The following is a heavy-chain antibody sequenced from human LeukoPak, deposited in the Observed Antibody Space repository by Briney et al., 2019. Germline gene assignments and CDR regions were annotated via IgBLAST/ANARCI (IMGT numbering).Heavy chain of an antibody. Sequence: SVKVSCKASGGTFSGYAISWVGQAPGQGLEGMGGIIPIFGTANYAQKFQGRVTITTDESTSTAYMELSSLRSEDTAVYYCATTFYDSSGYYLSYFDYWGQGTLVTVSS. V-gene: IGHV1-69*05. J-gene: IGHJ4*02. CDR3: ATTFYDSSGYYLSYFDY. CDR2: IIPIFGTA. D-gene: IGHD3-22*01. CDR1: GGTFSGYA.